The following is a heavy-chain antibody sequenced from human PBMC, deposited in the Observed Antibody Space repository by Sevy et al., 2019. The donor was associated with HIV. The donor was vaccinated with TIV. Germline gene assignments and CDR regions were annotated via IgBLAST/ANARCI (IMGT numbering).Heavy chain of an antibody. D-gene: IGHD3-10*01. CDR3: TTRPYGSIIDY. Sequence: GGSLRLSCGGSGFNISSASMNWVRQAPGRELEWVGRIKAKIDGETRDYGAPVKGRFIISRDDSRKTVYVQLNSVKSEDTAMYFCTTRPYGSIIDYWGQGTLVTVS. V-gene: IGHV3-15*07. J-gene: IGHJ4*02. CDR2: IKAKIDGETR. CDR1: GFNISSAS.